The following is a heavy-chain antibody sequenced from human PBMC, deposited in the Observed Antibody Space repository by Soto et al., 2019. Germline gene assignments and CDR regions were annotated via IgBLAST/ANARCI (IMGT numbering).Heavy chain of an antibody. D-gene: IGHD3-3*01. CDR2: IWYDGSNK. J-gene: IGHJ6*04. V-gene: IGHV3-33*01. Sequence: GGSLRLSCAASGFTFSSYGMHWVRQAPGKGLEWVAVIWYDGSNKYYADSVKGRFTISRDNSKNTLYLQMNSLRAEDTAVYYCARGDAPITIFGVVGSLDVWGKGTTVTVSS. CDR3: ARGDAPITIFGVVGSLDV. CDR1: GFTFSSYG.